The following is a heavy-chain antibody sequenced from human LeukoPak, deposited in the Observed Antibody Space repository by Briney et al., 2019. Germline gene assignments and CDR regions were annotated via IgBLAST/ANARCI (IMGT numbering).Heavy chain of an antibody. Sequence: GSLRLSCAASGFTFSDYYMDWVRQAPGKGLEWVGEIYHSGSTNYNLSLKSRVTISVDKAKNQFSLKLNSVTAADTAVYYCARSASGSYAFDIWGQGTMVTVSS. CDR3: ARSASGSYAFDI. D-gene: IGHD1-26*01. J-gene: IGHJ3*02. CDR2: IYHSGST. CDR1: GFTFSDYY. V-gene: IGHV4-34*01.